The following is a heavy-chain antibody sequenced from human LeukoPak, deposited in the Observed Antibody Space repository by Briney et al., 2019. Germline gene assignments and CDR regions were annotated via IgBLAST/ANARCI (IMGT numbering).Heavy chain of an antibody. CDR3: AKCQSSSLAAFDI. D-gene: IGHD2-2*01. CDR2: IRYDGSNK. CDR1: GFTFSSYG. J-gene: IGHJ3*02. V-gene: IGHV3-30*02. Sequence: PGGSLRLSCAASGFTFSSYGMHWVRQAPGKGLEWVAFIRYDGSNKYYADSVKGRFTISRDNSKNTLYLQMNSLRAEDTAVYYCAKCQSSSLAAFDIWGQGTKVTVSS.